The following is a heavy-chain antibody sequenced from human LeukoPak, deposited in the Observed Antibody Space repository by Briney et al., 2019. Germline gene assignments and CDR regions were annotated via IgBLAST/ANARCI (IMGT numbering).Heavy chain of an antibody. Sequence: GGSLRLSCAASGFIFSSYSMSWVRQAPGKGLGWLSYISSSNHAIYYADSVKGRFTISRDNAKNSLFLQMNSLRDEDTAVYYCARGYYSLGYFDYWGQGALVTVSS. D-gene: IGHD3-22*01. V-gene: IGHV3-48*02. CDR3: ARGYYSLGYFDY. CDR1: GFIFSSYS. J-gene: IGHJ4*02. CDR2: ISSSNHAI.